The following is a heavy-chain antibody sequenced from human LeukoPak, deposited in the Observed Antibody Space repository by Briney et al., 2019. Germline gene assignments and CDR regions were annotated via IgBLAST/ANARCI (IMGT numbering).Heavy chain of an antibody. CDR3: VKDLAYDYGDPNFDY. CDR1: GFTFSSYA. D-gene: IGHD4-17*01. Sequence: GGSLRLSCSASGFTFSSYAMHWVRQAPGKGLEYVSAISSNGGSTYYADSVKGRFTISRDNSMNTLYPQMSSLRAEDTAVYYCVKDLAYDYGDPNFDYWGQGTLVTVSS. V-gene: IGHV3-64D*09. CDR2: ISSNGGST. J-gene: IGHJ4*02.